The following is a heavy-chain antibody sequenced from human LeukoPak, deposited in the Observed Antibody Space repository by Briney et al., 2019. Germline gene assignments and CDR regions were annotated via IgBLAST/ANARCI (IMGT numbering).Heavy chain of an antibody. CDR1: GYTFTSYG. D-gene: IGHD3-22*01. V-gene: IGHV1-18*01. Sequence: ASVKVSCKASGYTFTSYGISWVRQAPGQGLEWMGWISAYNGNTNYAQKLQGRVTMTTDTSTSTAYMELSSLRSEDTAVYYCARGAVISLYSYYYLDVWGKGTTVTISS. CDR3: ARGAVISLYSYYYLDV. J-gene: IGHJ6*03. CDR2: ISAYNGNT.